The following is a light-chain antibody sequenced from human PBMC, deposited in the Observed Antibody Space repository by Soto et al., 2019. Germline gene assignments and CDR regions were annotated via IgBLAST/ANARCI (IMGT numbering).Light chain of an antibody. J-gene: IGKJ4*02. Sequence: EIVLTQSPGTLSLSPGERATLSCRASQSVSSSSLAWYQQKPGQAPRLLIYGASSRATGIPDRFSGSGSGTHFTLTISRLEPEDFAVYYCQQYGSSPLTFGGGTKVEI. CDR2: GAS. CDR1: QSVSSSS. V-gene: IGKV3-20*01. CDR3: QQYGSSPLT.